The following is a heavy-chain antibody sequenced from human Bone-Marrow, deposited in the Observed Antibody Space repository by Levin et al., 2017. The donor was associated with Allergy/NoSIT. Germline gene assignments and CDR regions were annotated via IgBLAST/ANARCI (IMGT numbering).Heavy chain of an antibody. V-gene: IGHV3-48*02. Sequence: PGGSLRLSCAASGFTFRHYTMNWVRQAPGKGLEWVSCITSSGDSTYYADSVKGRFTISRDNAKNSLYLPLNRLRDEDTAMYYCARDPARGYYDSSGYSGDHWGQGTLVTVSS. CDR2: ITSSGDST. J-gene: IGHJ4*02. D-gene: IGHD3-22*01. CDR1: GFTFRHYT. CDR3: ARDPARGYYDSSGYSGDH.